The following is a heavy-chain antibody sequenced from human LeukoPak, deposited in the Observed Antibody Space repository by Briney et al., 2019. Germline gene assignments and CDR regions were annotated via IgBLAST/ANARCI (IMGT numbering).Heavy chain of an antibody. D-gene: IGHD3-3*01. V-gene: IGHV3-23*01. CDR1: GFTFSSYA. Sequence: PGGSLRLSCAASGFTFSSYAMSWVRQAPGKGLEWVPAISGSGGSTYYADSVKGRFTISRDNSKNTLYLQMNSLRAEDTAVYYCAKDDSPGKEWLEVVDFWGQGTLVTVSS. CDR2: ISGSGGST. CDR3: AKDDSPGKEWLEVVDF. J-gene: IGHJ4*02.